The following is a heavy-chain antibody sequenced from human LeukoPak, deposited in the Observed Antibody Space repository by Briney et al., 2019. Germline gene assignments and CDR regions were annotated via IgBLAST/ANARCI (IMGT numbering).Heavy chain of an antibody. V-gene: IGHV3-11*01. J-gene: IGHJ4*02. D-gene: IGHD3-22*01. Sequence: GGSLRLSCEASGFVFTTYWMSWVRQAPGKGLEWVSYISSSGSTIYYADSVKGRFTISRDNAKNSLYLQMNSLRAEDTAVYYCAREANYYDSSFDYWGQGTLVTVSS. CDR2: ISSSGSTI. CDR3: AREANYYDSSFDY. CDR1: GFVFTTYW.